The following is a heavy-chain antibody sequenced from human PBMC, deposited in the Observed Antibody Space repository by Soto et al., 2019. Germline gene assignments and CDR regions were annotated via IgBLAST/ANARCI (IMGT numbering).Heavy chain of an antibody. J-gene: IGHJ6*03. CDR3: VRATAARQRDYSYHYYLHI. V-gene: IGHV1-46*03. CDR2: INPNGGST. D-gene: IGHD6-6*01. CDR1: GYTFINYY. Sequence: QVQLVQSGAEVKKPGASVKVSCKASGYTFINYYIHWVRQAPGQGLEWMGVINPNGGSTGYAQKFQGRVPLTRDTSTSTVYVELSSLRSDDTAVYFCVRATAARQRDYSYHYYLHIWGKGTTVTVSS.